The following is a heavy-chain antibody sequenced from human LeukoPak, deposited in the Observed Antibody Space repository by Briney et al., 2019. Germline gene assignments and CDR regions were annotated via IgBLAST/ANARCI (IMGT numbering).Heavy chain of an antibody. V-gene: IGHV3-48*03. CDR1: GFTFSSYE. CDR3: ARLRSKYWFDP. D-gene: IGHD4-11*01. CDR2: ITSSGNTM. J-gene: IGHJ5*02. Sequence: GGSLRLSCAVSGFTFSSYEMNWVRQAPGKGLEWVSFITSSGNTMYYADSVKGRFTISRDNAKNSLYLQMNSLRADDTAVYYCARLRSKYWFDPWGQGTLGTVSS.